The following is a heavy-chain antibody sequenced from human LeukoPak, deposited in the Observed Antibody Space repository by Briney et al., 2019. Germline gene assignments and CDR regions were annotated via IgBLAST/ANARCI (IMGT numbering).Heavy chain of an antibody. J-gene: IGHJ6*03. V-gene: IGHV1-69*05. CDR3: ARAAGQRSTYYYYMDV. CDR1: GGTFSSYA. CDR2: IIPIFGTA. D-gene: IGHD6-13*01. Sequence: SVKVSCKASGGTFSSYAISWVRQARGQGLEWMGGIIPIFGTANYAQKFQGRVTITTDESTSTAYMELSSLRSEDTAVYYCARAAGQRSTYYYYMDVWGKGTTVTVSS.